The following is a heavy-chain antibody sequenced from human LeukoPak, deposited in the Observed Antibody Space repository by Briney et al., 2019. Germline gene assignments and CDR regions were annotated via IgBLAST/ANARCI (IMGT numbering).Heavy chain of an antibody. D-gene: IGHD2-15*01. J-gene: IGHJ4*02. V-gene: IGHV3-23*01. CDR3: AKGYCSGGSCYNFDY. Sequence: GGSLRLSCAASGFTFSSYAMSWVRQAPGKGLEWVSAISGSGGSTYYADSVKGRFTISRDNSKNTLYLQMNSLRAEDTTVYYCAKGYCSGGSCYNFDYWGQGTLVTVSS. CDR2: ISGSGGST. CDR1: GFTFSSYA.